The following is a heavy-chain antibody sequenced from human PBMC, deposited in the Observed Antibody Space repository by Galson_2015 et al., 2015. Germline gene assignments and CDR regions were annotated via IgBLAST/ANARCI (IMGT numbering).Heavy chain of an antibody. J-gene: IGHJ3*01. Sequence: SVKVSCKASGGTFSSYAISWVRQAPGQRLEWMGWINAGNGNTKYSQKFQGRVTITRDTSASTAYMELSSLRSEDTAVYYCAREHYYGSGIQAWGQGTMVTVSS. CDR2: INAGNGNT. V-gene: IGHV1-3*01. CDR3: AREHYYGSGIQA. CDR1: GGTFSSYA. D-gene: IGHD3-10*01.